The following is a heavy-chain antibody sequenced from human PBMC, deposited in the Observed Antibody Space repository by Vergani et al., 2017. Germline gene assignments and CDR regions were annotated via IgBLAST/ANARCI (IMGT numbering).Heavy chain of an antibody. D-gene: IGHD3/OR15-3a*01. J-gene: IGHJ6*03. V-gene: IGHV4-31*03. Sequence: QVQLQESGPGLLKPSQTLSLTCTVSGGSLSSGSYYWSWVRQRPGKGLEWIGYIYNSGSTYYNPSLKSRVTISVDASKNQFSLKLSSVTAADTAVYYCARAPWTPSYYYYYMDVWGKG. CDR3: ARAPWTPSYYYYYMDV. CDR2: IYNSGST. CDR1: GGSLSSGSYY.